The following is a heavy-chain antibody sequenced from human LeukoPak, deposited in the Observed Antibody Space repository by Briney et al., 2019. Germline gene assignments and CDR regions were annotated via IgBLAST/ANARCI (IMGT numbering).Heavy chain of an antibody. D-gene: IGHD3-22*01. Sequence: SETLSLTCTLSGGSISSDYWSWIRQPPGKGLEWIGYIYYTGSTHYNPSLKSRVTISLDTSKNQFSLKLSSVTAADTAVYYCAQIRPSTYYDSSGSFDYWGRGTLVTVSS. V-gene: IGHV4-59*08. CDR2: IYYTGST. J-gene: IGHJ4*02. CDR3: AQIRPSTYYDSSGSFDY. CDR1: GGSISSDY.